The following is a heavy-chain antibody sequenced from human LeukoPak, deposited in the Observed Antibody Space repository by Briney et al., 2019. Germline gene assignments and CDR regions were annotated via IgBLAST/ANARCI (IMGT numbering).Heavy chain of an antibody. J-gene: IGHJ6*03. CDR3: ARSYGGGYYYYYYYMDV. V-gene: IGHV3-7*01. CDR1: GFTFSSYW. Sequence: GGSLRLSCAASGFTFSSYWMSWVRQAPGKGLEWVANIKQDGSEKYYVDSVKGRFTISRDNAKNSLYLQMNSLRAEDTAVYYCARSYGGGYYYYYYYMDVWGKGTTVTISS. CDR2: IKQDGSEK. D-gene: IGHD3-16*01.